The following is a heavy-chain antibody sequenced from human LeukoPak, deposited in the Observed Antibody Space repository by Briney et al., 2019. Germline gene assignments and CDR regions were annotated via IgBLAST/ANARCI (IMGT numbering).Heavy chain of an antibody. CDR2: ISAYNGNT. V-gene: IGHV1-18*01. CDR1: GYTFTSYG. CDR3: ARDPALGYTSGWYNWFDP. Sequence: GASVKVSCKASGYTFTSYGISWVRQAPGQGLEWRGWISAYNGNTNYAQKLQGRVTMTTDTSTSTAYMELRSLRSDDTAMYYCARDPALGYTSGWYNWFDPWGQGTLVTVSS. D-gene: IGHD6-19*01. J-gene: IGHJ5*02.